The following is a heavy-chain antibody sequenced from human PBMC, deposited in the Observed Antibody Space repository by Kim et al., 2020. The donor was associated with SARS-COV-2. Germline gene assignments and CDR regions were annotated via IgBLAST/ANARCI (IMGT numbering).Heavy chain of an antibody. V-gene: IGHV3-21*01. Sequence: YAESVRGRFTLSRDNAKNSLSLQMNSLRAEDTAVYYCASSWNSVSPSGFDYWGQGTLVTVSS. D-gene: IGHD1-7*01. CDR3: ASSWNSVSPSGFDY. J-gene: IGHJ4*02.